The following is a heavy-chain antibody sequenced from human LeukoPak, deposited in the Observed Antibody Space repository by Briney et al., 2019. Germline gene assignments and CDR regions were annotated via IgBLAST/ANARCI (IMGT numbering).Heavy chain of an antibody. J-gene: IGHJ6*04. V-gene: IGHV4-61*02. Sequence: SETLSLTCTVSGDSISSGDYYWSWIRQPAGKGLEWIGRISSSGSTNYNPSLKSRVTISVDTSKNQFSLKLSSVTAADTAVYYCARIRVFTAMVTNRRDQQLVWGKGTTVTVSS. CDR3: ARIRVFTAMVTNRRDQQLV. CDR1: GDSISSGDYY. CDR2: ISSSGST. D-gene: IGHD5-18*01.